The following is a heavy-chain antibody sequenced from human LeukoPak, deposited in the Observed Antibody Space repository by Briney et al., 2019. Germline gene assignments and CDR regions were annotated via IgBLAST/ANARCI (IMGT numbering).Heavy chain of an antibody. Sequence: PSETLSLTCAVYGGSFRGYYWSWIRQPPGKGLEWIGEINHSGSTNYNPSLKSRVTISVDTSKNQFSLKLSSVTAADTAVYYCARIRYYYDSSGYYYSYYYYYGMDVWGQGTTVTVSS. V-gene: IGHV4-34*01. CDR2: INHSGST. CDR1: GGSFRGYY. CDR3: ARIRYYYDSSGYYYSYYYYYGMDV. D-gene: IGHD3-22*01. J-gene: IGHJ6*02.